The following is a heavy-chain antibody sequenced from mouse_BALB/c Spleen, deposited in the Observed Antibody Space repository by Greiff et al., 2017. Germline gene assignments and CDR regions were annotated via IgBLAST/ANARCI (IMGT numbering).Heavy chain of an antibody. V-gene: IGHV3-6*02. Sequence: EVKVEESGPGLVKPSQSLSLTCSVTGYSITSGYYWNWIRQFPGNKLEWMGYISYDGSNNYNPSLKNRISITRDTSKNQFFLKLNSVTTEDTATYYCARDGNYDSAWFAYWAQGTLVTVSA. CDR2: ISYDGSN. D-gene: IGHD2-1*01. J-gene: IGHJ3*01. CDR1: GYSITSGYY. CDR3: ARDGNYDSAWFAY.